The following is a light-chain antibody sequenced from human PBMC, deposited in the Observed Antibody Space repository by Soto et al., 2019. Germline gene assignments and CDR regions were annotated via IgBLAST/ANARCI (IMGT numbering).Light chain of an antibody. CDR3: SSYTSSSTWV. CDR2: EVS. Sequence: QSVLTQPASVSGSPGQSITISCTGTSSDIGSYKYVSWYQQHPGKAPKLMIYEVSSRPSGVSYRFSGSKSGNTASLTISGLQAEDEADYYCSSYTSSSTWVFGGGTKLTVL. V-gene: IGLV2-14*01. CDR1: SSDIGSYKY. J-gene: IGLJ3*02.